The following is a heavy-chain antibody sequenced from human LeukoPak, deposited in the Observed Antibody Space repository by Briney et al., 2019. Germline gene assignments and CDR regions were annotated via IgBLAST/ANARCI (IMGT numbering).Heavy chain of an antibody. J-gene: IGHJ4*02. CDR2: IKPKTDGETT. D-gene: IGHD2-21*01. V-gene: IGHV3-15*07. CDR1: GFTFSNAY. Sequence: PGGSLRLSCAASGFTFSNAYMNWVRQAPEEGVEWVGRIKPKTDGETTEYAAPVKDKFSIAREESKSMMYLQMNSLTPEDTAVYYCITPLPYSAQGGQGTLVTVSS. CDR3: ITPLPYSAQ.